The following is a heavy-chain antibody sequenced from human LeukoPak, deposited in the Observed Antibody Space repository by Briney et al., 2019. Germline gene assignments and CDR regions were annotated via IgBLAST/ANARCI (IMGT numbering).Heavy chain of an antibody. CDR1: GDSISSYY. CDR3: ARENPSGYYNRPIDY. D-gene: IGHD3-22*01. CDR2: IYSSGST. Sequence: PSETLSLTCSVSGDSISSYYWSWIRQSPGKGLEWIGYIYSSGSTNYNPSLNSRVTMSVDTSKNQFSLKLSSVTAADTAIYYCARENPSGYYNRPIDYWGQGTLVTVSS. J-gene: IGHJ4*02. V-gene: IGHV4-59*13.